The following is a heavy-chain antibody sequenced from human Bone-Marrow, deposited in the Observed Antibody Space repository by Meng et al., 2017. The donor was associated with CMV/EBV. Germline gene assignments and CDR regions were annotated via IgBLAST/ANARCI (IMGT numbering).Heavy chain of an antibody. CDR3: AKALGRATTQFDT. CDR2: ISSSSDTI. V-gene: IGHV3-48*04. CDR1: GFVFSTYS. D-gene: IGHD5-24*01. J-gene: IGHJ4*02. Sequence: GESLKISCAASGFVFSTYSMNWVRQAPGKGLEWISFISSSSDTIYYADSVKGRFTTSRDNAKNSLYLQMNSLRVDDTAVYYCAKALGRATTQFDTCGQGTLVTVSS.